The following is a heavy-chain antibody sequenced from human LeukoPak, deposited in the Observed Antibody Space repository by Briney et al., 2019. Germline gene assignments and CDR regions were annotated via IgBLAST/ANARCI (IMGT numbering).Heavy chain of an antibody. D-gene: IGHD2-2*01. Sequence: PGGSLRLSCAASGFTFSSYAMSWVRQAPGKGLEWVSSISGSGGSTYYADSVKGRFTIPRDNSKNTLYLQMNSLRAEDTAVYYCAKQFDCSSTSCSSYFQHWGQGTLVTVSS. CDR1: GFTFSSYA. CDR2: ISGSGGST. V-gene: IGHV3-23*01. CDR3: AKQFDCSSTSCSSYFQH. J-gene: IGHJ1*01.